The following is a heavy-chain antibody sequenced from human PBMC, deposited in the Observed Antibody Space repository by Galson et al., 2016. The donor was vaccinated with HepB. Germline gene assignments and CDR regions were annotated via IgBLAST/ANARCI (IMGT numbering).Heavy chain of an antibody. CDR2: INHSGTI. CDR1: GASISSGDHY. D-gene: IGHD2-2*01. J-gene: IGHJ5*02. CDR3: ARRTVVPTACNWFHP. V-gene: IGHV4-39*07. Sequence: ETLSLTCTVSGASISSGDHYWSWIRQSPGKGLEWIGEINHSGTINYNPSLKSRVTISVDTSKNQFSLNLGSVTAADTAVYYCARRTVVPTACNWFHPWGQGTLVTVAS.